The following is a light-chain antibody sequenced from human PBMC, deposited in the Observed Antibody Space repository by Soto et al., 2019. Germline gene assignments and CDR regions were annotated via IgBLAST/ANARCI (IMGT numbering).Light chain of an antibody. CDR1: QGISSY. V-gene: IGKV1-8*01. CDR3: QQYYSYPLT. CDR2: APS. Sequence: AIRMTQSPSSFSASTGDRVTITCRASQGISSYLAWYQQKPGQAPKLLIYAPSAQQSGVPSTFSGRGSGTDFTLTISCLQSEDFATYYCQQYYSYPLTFGPGTKVDIK. J-gene: IGKJ3*01.